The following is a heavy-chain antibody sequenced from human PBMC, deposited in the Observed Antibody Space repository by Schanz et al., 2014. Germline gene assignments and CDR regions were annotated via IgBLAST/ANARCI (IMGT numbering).Heavy chain of an antibody. Sequence: QVQLVQSGAEVKKPGSSMKVSCKASGGTFNSYTINWVRQAPGQGLEWMGRIIPILGIATYAQKFQGRLTITADKSTSTAYMELSSLRSEDTAMYYCARDYYDSSGYYYCDYWGQGALGTVSS. CDR3: ARDYYDSSGYYYCDY. CDR1: GGTFNSYT. D-gene: IGHD3-22*01. V-gene: IGHV1-69*08. CDR2: IIPILGIA. J-gene: IGHJ4*02.